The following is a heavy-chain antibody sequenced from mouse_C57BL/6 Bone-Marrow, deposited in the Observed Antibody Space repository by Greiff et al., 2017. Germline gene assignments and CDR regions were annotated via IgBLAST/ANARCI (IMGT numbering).Heavy chain of an antibody. CDR1: GYTFTSYD. CDR3: ARSGVTTVVAYYFDY. CDR2: IYPRDGST. Sequence: QVQLQQSGPELVKPGASVKLSCKASGYTFTSYDINWVKQRPGQGLEWIGWIYPRDGSTKYNEKFKGKATLTVDTSSSTAYMELHSLTSEDSAVYFGARSGVTTVVAYYFDYWGQGTTLTVSS. J-gene: IGHJ2*01. D-gene: IGHD1-1*01. V-gene: IGHV1-85*01.